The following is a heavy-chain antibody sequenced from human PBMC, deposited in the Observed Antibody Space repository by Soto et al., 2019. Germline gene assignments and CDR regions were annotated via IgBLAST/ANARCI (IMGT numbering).Heavy chain of an antibody. CDR2: TYYKSKWYY. J-gene: IGHJ6*03. CDR3: ARGSWDDVSGHYYMDV. Sequence: QVQLQQSSPGLVKPSQALSLTCDISGDSVSSNSAGWNWIRQTPSRGLELRGRTYYKSKWYYTYAASVKSRITVSPDTSKNQFSLQLTSVTPEDTAVYYCARGSWDDVSGHYYMDVWDKGTTVTVSS. V-gene: IGHV6-1*01. CDR1: GDSVSSNSAG. D-gene: IGHD1-1*01.